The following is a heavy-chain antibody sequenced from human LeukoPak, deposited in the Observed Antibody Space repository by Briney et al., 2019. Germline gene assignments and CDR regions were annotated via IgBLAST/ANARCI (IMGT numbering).Heavy chain of an antibody. Sequence: SQTLSLTCTVSGGSISSDSSYWTWIRQPAGKGLEWIGRSYASGSTNYNPSLKSRVTISVDTSKNQFSLKLSSVTAADTAVYYCARGYEQQLLSSREDWFDPWGQGTLVTVSS. V-gene: IGHV4-61*02. D-gene: IGHD6-13*01. J-gene: IGHJ5*02. CDR2: SYASGST. CDR1: GGSISSDSSY. CDR3: ARGYEQQLLSSREDWFDP.